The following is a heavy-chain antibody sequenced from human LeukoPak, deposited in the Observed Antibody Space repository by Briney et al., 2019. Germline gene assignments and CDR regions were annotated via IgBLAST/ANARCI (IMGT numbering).Heavy chain of an antibody. CDR3: ARATLIRTVRGGFGWFDP. CDR1: GYTFTSYG. D-gene: IGHD3-10*01. J-gene: IGHJ5*02. CDR2: ISAYNGNT. Sequence: ASVKVSCKASGYTFTSYGISWVRQAPGQGLEWMGWISAYNGNTNYAQKLQGRVTMTTDTSTSTAYMELRSLRSDDTAVYYCARATLIRTVRGGFGWFDPWGQGTLVTFSS. V-gene: IGHV1-18*01.